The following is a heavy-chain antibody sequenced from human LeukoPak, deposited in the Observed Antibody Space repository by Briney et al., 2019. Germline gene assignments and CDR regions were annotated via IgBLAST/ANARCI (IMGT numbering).Heavy chain of an antibody. CDR3: ARATSRYYFDY. CDR2: IYTSGST. J-gene: IGHJ4*02. D-gene: IGHD6-6*01. Sequence: SETLSLTCTVSGGSISSYYWSWIRQPAGKGLEWIGRIYTSGSTNYNPSLKSRVTMSVDKSNNQFPLNLSSVTAADTAVYYCARATSRYYFDYWGQGTLVTVSS. CDR1: GGSISSYY. V-gene: IGHV4-4*07.